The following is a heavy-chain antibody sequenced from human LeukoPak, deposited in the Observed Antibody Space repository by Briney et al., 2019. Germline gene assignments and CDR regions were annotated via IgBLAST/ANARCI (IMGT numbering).Heavy chain of an antibody. J-gene: IGHJ6*02. Sequence: ASVKVSCTASGYTFTSYDINWVRQATGQGLEWMGWMNPNSGNTGYAQKFQGRVTMTRNTSISTAYMELSSLRSEDTAVYYCARGPHGWQQLVYYYYGMDVWGQGTTVTVSS. CDR1: GYTFTSYD. V-gene: IGHV1-8*01. CDR3: ARGPHGWQQLVYYYYGMDV. D-gene: IGHD6-13*01. CDR2: MNPNSGNT.